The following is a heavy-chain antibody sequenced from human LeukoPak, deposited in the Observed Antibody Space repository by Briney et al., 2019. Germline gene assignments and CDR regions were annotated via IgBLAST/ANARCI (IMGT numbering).Heavy chain of an antibody. CDR1: GFTFDDSG. Sequence: RSGGSLRLSCTASGFTFDDSGMSWVRQAPGKGLEWVSSVNWNGGSTGYADSVKGRFTISRDNAKNSLYLQMNSLRAEDTAVYYCAKEAYDYVWGSYQNYWGQGTLVTVSS. CDR2: VNWNGGST. CDR3: AKEAYDYVWGSYQNY. D-gene: IGHD3-16*02. J-gene: IGHJ4*02. V-gene: IGHV3-20*04.